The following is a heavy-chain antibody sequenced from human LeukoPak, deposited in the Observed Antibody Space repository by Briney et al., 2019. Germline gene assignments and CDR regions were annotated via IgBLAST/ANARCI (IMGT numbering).Heavy chain of an antibody. CDR3: ARDYRGMDV. V-gene: IGHV1-8*03. CDR2: IKTNSGAT. D-gene: IGHD4-11*01. Sequence: ASVKVSCKASGYTFTDYYLLWVRQAPGQGLEWMGWIKTNSGATGYAQKFQGRVTITRNTSISTAYMELSSLRSEDTAVYYCARDYRGMDVWGKGTTVTVSS. CDR1: GYTFTDYY. J-gene: IGHJ6*03.